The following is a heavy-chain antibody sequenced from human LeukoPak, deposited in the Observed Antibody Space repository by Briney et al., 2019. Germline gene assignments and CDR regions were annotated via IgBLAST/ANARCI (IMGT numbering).Heavy chain of an antibody. CDR1: GGSISSGDYY. J-gene: IGHJ4*02. V-gene: IGHV4-30-4*08. CDR3: ARVEYSSGWLDFDY. Sequence: PSQTLSLTCTVSGGSISSGDYYWSWIRQPPGKGLEWIGYIYYSGSTYYNPSLKSRVTISVDTSKNQFSLKLSYVTAADTAVYYCARVEYSSGWLDFDYWGQGTLVTVSS. CDR2: IYYSGST. D-gene: IGHD6-19*01.